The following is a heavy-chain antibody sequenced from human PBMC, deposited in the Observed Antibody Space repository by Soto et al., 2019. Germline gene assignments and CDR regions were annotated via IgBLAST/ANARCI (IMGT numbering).Heavy chain of an antibody. J-gene: IGHJ6*02. Sequence: GRSLRLSCAASALTFSSYPLHWVRQAQGNGLGWLADISFDGNNKYYADSVKGRLTFSRDNSKNTLYLQMNSLRAEDTAVYYCAMGKRIRGVSASDYSGMDVWGQGRTVT. CDR1: ALTFSSYP. CDR2: ISFDGNNK. V-gene: IGHV3-30*03. CDR3: AMGKRIRGVSASDYSGMDV. D-gene: IGHD7-27*01.